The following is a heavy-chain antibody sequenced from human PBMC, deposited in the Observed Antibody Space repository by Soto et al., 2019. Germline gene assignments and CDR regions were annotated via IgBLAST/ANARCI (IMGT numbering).Heavy chain of an antibody. V-gene: IGHV3-72*01. CDR1: GFTFSDHY. CDR3: ARADYGGNSDS. CDR2: IRNKAKSYTA. Sequence: EVQLVESGGGLVQPGGSLRLSCAASGFTFSDHYMDWVRQAPGKGLEWVGRIRNKAKSYTADYAASVKGRFTISRDDSENSLYLQMSSLNSEDTAMYYCARADYGGNSDSLGQGTLVTVSS. D-gene: IGHD4-17*01. J-gene: IGHJ5*01.